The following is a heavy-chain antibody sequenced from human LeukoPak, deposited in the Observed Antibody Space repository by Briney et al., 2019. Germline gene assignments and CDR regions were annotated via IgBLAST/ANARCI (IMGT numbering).Heavy chain of an antibody. CDR2: ISWNSGSI. Sequence: GGSLRLSCAASGFTFDDYAMHWVRQAPGKGLERVSGISWNSGSIGYADSVKGRFTISRENAKNSLYLQMNSLRAEDTALYYCAKDIGMDYYDSSGYSNYFDYWGQGTLVTVSS. D-gene: IGHD3-22*01. J-gene: IGHJ4*02. CDR3: AKDIGMDYYDSSGYSNYFDY. CDR1: GFTFDDYA. V-gene: IGHV3-9*01.